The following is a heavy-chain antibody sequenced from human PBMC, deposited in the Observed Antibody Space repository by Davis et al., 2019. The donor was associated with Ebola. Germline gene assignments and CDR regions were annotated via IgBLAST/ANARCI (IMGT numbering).Heavy chain of an antibody. J-gene: IGHJ6*04. Sequence: SETLSLTCTVSGASISTSSFYWAWIRQPPGKGLEWIGTVYYSGSSYYNPSLKSRVTISVDTSKNQFSLKLSSVTAADTAVYYCARGGVLWFGELVYYYYYGMDVWGKGTTVTVSS. CDR2: VYYSGSS. D-gene: IGHD3-10*01. CDR3: ARGGVLWFGELVYYYYYGMDV. CDR1: GASISTSSFY. V-gene: IGHV4-39*07.